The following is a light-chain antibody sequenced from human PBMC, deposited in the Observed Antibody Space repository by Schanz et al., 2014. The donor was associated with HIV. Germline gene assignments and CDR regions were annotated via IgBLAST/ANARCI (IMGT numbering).Light chain of an antibody. V-gene: IGKV3-20*01. Sequence: EIVLTQSPGTLSLSPGERATLSCRASQSVSSSYLAWYQQKPGQAPRLLIYGASTRVTGIPARFSGSGSGTEFTLTISSLQSEDFAVYYCQQYGSSPLTFGGGTKVEIK. J-gene: IGKJ4*01. CDR2: GAS. CDR1: QSVSSSY. CDR3: QQYGSSPLT.